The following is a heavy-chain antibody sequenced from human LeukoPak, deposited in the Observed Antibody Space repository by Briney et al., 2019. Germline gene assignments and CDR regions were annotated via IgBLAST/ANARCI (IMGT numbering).Heavy chain of an antibody. CDR1: EYTFTAYY. Sequence: GASVKVSCKASEYTFTAYYMHWVRQAPGQGLEWMGWINPNSGGTNYAQKFQGRVTMTRDTSISTAYMELSRLRSDDTAVYYCARDRVVVPAAFDYWGQGTLVTVSS. CDR3: ARDRVVVPAAFDY. CDR2: INPNSGGT. J-gene: IGHJ4*02. V-gene: IGHV1-2*02. D-gene: IGHD2-2*01.